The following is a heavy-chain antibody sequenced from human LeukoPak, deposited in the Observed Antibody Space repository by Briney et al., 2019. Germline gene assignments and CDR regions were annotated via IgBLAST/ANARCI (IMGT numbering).Heavy chain of an antibody. D-gene: IGHD5-24*01. CDR3: ARSADGYNYKYNWFDP. J-gene: IGHJ5*02. CDR2: IYYTGSP. Sequence: SETLSLTCTVSGGSISSYYWSWIRQPPGKGLEWIGYIYYTGSPNYNPSLKSRVTISVDTSKNQFSLMLNSVTAADTAVYYRARSADGYNYKYNWFDPWGQGTLVTVSS. V-gene: IGHV4-59*08. CDR1: GGSISSYY.